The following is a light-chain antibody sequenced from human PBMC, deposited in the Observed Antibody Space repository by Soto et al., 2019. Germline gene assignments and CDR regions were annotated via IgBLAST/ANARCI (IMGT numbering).Light chain of an antibody. CDR2: EVS. Sequence: QSVLTQPPSASGSFGQSVTISCTGTSSDVGGYNYVSWYQQHPGKAPKLMIYEVSERPSGVPDRFSGSKSGNTASLTVSGLQADDEADYYCSSYSGTNYPYVFGTGTKVT. CDR1: SSDVGGYNY. V-gene: IGLV2-8*01. J-gene: IGLJ1*01. CDR3: SSYSGTNYPYV.